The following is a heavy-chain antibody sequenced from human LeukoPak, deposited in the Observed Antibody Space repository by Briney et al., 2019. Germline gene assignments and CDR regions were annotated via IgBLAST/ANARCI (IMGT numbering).Heavy chain of an antibody. CDR3: ARRLVDSNDGYDV. D-gene: IGHD1-26*01. CDR1: GYTFTGYY. J-gene: IGHJ3*01. CDR2: INPNSGGT. V-gene: IGHV1-2*02. Sequence: GASVKVFCKATGYTFTGYYIHWVRQAPGQGLEWMGWINPNSGGTMYAQIFQDRVTMTRDTSISTAYMELSRLRSDDTAVYYCARRLVDSNDGYDVWGQGTMVTVSS.